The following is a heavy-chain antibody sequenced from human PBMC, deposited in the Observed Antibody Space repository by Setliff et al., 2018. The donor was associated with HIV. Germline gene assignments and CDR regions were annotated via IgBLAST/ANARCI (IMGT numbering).Heavy chain of an antibody. D-gene: IGHD3-10*01. CDR1: GYTFTSYG. J-gene: IGHJ5*02. CDR3: ARKGVTMVRGVINNWFDP. V-gene: IGHV1-18*01. Sequence: GASVKVSCKASGYTFTSYGISWVRQAPGQGLEWMGWISAYNGNTNYAQKLQGRVTMTTDTSTSTAYMELRSLRSDDTAVYYCARKGVTMVRGVINNWFDPWGQGTLVTVSS. CDR2: ISAYNGNT.